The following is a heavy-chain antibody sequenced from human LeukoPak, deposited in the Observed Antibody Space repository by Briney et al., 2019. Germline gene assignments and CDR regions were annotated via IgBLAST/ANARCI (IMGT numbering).Heavy chain of an antibody. V-gene: IGHV3-23*01. CDR3: APGYSRSSYGMDV. Sequence: GGTLRLSCAASGFTFTVYAMNWVRQAPGKGLEWVSAISGSGGRTYYADSVKGRFTISRDNSKNTLYLQMSSLRAEDTAVYYCAPGYSRSSYGMDVWGQGTTVTVSS. J-gene: IGHJ6*02. CDR1: GFTFTVYA. D-gene: IGHD6-13*01. CDR2: ISGSGGRT.